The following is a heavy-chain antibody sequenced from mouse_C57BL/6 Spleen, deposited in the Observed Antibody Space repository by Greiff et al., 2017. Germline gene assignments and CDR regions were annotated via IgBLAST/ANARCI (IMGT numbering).Heavy chain of an antibody. V-gene: IGHV5-6*01. CDR2: ISSGGSYT. CDR3: ARQRTTAFDY. CDR1: GFTFSSYG. Sequence: EVQRVESGGDLVKPGGSLKLSCAASGFTFSSYGMSWVRQTPDKRLEWVATISSGGSYTYYPDSVKGRFTISRDNAKNTLYLQMSSLKSEDTAMYYCARQRTTAFDYWGQGTTLTVS. D-gene: IGHD1-2*01. J-gene: IGHJ2*01.